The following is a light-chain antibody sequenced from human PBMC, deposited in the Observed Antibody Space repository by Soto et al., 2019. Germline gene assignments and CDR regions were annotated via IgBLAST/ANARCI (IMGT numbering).Light chain of an antibody. CDR2: RAS. CDR3: QQYNNWPPRWT. V-gene: IGKV3-15*01. J-gene: IGKJ1*01. CDR1: QSGSTN. Sequence: EIVMTQSPATLSVSPGERATLSCRASQSGSTNLAWYQQKPGQAPRLLIYRASTRATGIPARFSGGGSGSEFTLTISSLQSEDFAVYICQQYNNWPPRWTFGQGTKVEIK.